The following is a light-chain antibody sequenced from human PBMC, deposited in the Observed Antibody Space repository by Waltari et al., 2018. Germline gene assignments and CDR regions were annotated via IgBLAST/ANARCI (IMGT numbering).Light chain of an antibody. CDR1: SSAIGRYGL. V-gene: IGLV2-23*02. CDR3: CSYASSGTFV. Sequence: QSALTQPASVSGSPGQSTTISCTGTSSAIGRYGLVSWYQHHPGKAPKVNIYEVSKRPSGVPARFAGSRSGNTASLTISGRQAEDEADYYCCSYASSGTFVFGTGTKVTVL. CDR2: EVS. J-gene: IGLJ1*01.